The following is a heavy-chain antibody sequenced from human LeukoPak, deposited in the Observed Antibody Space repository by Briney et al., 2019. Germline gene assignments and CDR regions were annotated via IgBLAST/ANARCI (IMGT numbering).Heavy chain of an antibody. Sequence: KTSEALSLTCTVSGGSISSYYWSWIRQPPGKGLEWIGYIYYSGSTNYNPSLKSRVTISVDTSKNQFSLKLSSVTAADTAVYYCARQMITFGGVGWFDPWGQGTLVTVSS. CDR2: IYYSGST. CDR3: ARQMITFGGVGWFDP. V-gene: IGHV4-59*08. D-gene: IGHD3-16*01. J-gene: IGHJ5*02. CDR1: GGSISSYY.